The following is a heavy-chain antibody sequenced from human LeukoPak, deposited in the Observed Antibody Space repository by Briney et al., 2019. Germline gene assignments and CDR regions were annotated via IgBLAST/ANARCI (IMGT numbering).Heavy chain of an antibody. CDR3: AKDPWFGES. Sequence: PGGSLRLSCAASVFTFSSQGMNWVRQAPGKGLEWVSFISGSGDTTYFADSVKGRFTISRDNSKNTLYLQMNSLKDEDTAVYYCAKDPWFGESWGQGTLVIVSS. V-gene: IGHV3-23*01. D-gene: IGHD3-10*01. J-gene: IGHJ5*02. CDR2: ISGSGDTT. CDR1: VFTFSSQG.